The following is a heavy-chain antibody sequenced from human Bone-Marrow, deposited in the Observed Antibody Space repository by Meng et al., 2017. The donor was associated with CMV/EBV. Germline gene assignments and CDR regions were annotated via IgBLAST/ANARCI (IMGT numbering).Heavy chain of an antibody. J-gene: IGHJ6*02. D-gene: IGHD2-2*01. Sequence: GESLKISCAASGFTFSSYWMSWVRQAPGKGLEWVANIKQDGSEKYYVDSVKGRFTISRDNAKNSLYLQMNSLRAEDTAIYYCARYVVVPAATASYYYAMDVWGQGTTVTVSS. CDR2: IKQDGSEK. CDR3: ARYVVVPAATASYYYAMDV. CDR1: GFTFSSYW. V-gene: IGHV3-7*01.